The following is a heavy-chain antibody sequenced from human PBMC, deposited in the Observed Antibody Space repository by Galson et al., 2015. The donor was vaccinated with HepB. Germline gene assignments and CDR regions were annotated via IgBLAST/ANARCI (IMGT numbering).Heavy chain of an antibody. CDR1: GFTFSSYG. CDR3: ARDIRGCGMDV. V-gene: IGHV3-33*08. D-gene: IGHD2-2*02. CDR2: IWYDGSKK. Sequence: SLRLSCAASGFTFSSYGMRWVRQAPGKGLEWVAFIWYDGSKKYYADSVKGRFTTSRDNSKNSLYLQMNSLRAEDTAVYYCARDIRGCGMDVWGQGTPVTVSS. J-gene: IGHJ6*02.